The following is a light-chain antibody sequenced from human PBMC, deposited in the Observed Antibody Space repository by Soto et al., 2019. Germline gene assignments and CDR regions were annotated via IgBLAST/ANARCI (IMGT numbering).Light chain of an antibody. CDR3: QQYGRSPQWT. V-gene: IGKV3-20*01. CDR2: GAS. CDR1: QSVSSSY. Sequence: EIVLTQSPGTLSLSPGERATLSCRASQSVSSSYLAWYQQKPGQAPRLLIYGASRRATGIPDRFSGSGSGTDFTLTIRRLEPEDFAVYYCQQYGRSPQWTFGQGTKVEIK. J-gene: IGKJ1*01.